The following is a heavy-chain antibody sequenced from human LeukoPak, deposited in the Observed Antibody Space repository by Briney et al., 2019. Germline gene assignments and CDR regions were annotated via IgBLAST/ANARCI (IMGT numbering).Heavy chain of an antibody. CDR3: ARDSGRSATYFNY. J-gene: IGHJ4*02. CDR1: GFTFSSHW. V-gene: IGHV3-30*03. CDR2: ISYDAGKT. D-gene: IGHD3-10*01. Sequence: GGPLRLSCVASGFTFSSHWMSWVRQAPGKGLEWVAGISYDAGKTYYADSVRGRFTISRDTSKNTLYLQMNGLRAEDTAVYYCARDSGRSATYFNYWGQGTLVTVSS.